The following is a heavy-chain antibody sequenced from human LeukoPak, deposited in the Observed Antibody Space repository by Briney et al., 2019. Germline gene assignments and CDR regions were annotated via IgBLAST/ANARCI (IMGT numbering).Heavy chain of an antibody. J-gene: IGHJ4*02. CDR2: ISYDGSNK. D-gene: IGHD5-18*01. CDR3: ARDVDTDSYYFDY. V-gene: IGHV3-30-3*01. Sequence: PGRSLRLSCAASGFTFSSYAMHWVRQAPGKGLEWVAVISYDGSNKYYADSVKGRFTISRDNSKNTLYLQMNSLRAEDTAVYYCARDVDTDSYYFDYWGQGTLLTVSS. CDR1: GFTFSSYA.